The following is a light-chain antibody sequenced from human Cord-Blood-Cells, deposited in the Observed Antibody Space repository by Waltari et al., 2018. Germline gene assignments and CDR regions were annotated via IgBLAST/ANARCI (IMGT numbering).Light chain of an antibody. V-gene: IGLV2-23*01. CDR3: CSYAGSSTLV. CDR1: SSDVGSSNL. CDR2: EGS. J-gene: IGLJ3*02. Sequence: QSALTQPASVSGSPGQSITIPCTGTSSDVGSSNLVSWYQQHPGKAPQLMIYEGSKRPSGVCNRFSGSESGKTASLTISGLQAEDDADYYCCSYAGSSTLVFGGGTKLTVL.